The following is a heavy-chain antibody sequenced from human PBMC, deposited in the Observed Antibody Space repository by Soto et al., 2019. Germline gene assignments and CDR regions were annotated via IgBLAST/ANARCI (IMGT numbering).Heavy chain of an antibody. CDR2: ISDDGGSK. CDR1: GFTFSSFG. Sequence: QVLLVESGGGVVQPGRSLRISCAVSGFTFSSFGMHWVRQAPGKGLEWVAVISDDGGSKHYADSVKGRFTISRDNSNNTLYLQMDSLGPEDTAVYYCAKDRWGDFGDLNLPGYWGQGTLATVSS. J-gene: IGHJ4*02. D-gene: IGHD4-17*01. CDR3: AKDRWGDFGDLNLPGY. V-gene: IGHV3-30*18.